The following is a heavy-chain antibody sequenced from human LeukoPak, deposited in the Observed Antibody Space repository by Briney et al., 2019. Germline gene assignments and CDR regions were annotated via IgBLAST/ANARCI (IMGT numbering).Heavy chain of an antibody. CDR1: GGSISSYY. V-gene: IGHV4-59*01. CDR2: IYYSGST. D-gene: IGHD1-14*01. CDR3: ARLPHNHAQDY. J-gene: IGHJ4*02. Sequence: PSETLSFICTVSGGSISSYYWSWIRQPPGKGLEWIGYIYYSGSTNYNPSLKSRVTISVDTSKNQFSLKLSSVTAADTAVYYCARLPHNHAQDYWGQGTLVTVSS.